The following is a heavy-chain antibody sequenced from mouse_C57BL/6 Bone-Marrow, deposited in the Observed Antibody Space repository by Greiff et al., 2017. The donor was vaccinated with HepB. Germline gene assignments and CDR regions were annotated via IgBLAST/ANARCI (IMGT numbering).Heavy chain of an antibody. CDR2: INPSSGYT. CDR3: AREGYGSSYYFDY. CDR1: GYTFTSYT. J-gene: IGHJ2*01. V-gene: IGHV1-4*01. D-gene: IGHD1-1*01. Sequence: VKLVESGAELARPGASVKMSCKASGYTFTSYTMHWVKQRPGQGLEWIGYINPSSGYTKYNQKFKDKATLTADKSSSTAYMQLSSLTSEDSAVYYCAREGYGSSYYFDYWGQGTTLTVSS.